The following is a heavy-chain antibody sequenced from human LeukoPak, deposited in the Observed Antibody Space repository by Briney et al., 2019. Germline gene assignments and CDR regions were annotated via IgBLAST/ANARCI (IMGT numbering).Heavy chain of an antibody. J-gene: IGHJ4*02. V-gene: IGHV4-4*07. CDR2: IYTSGST. CDR3: ARASKYYDSSGPIDY. D-gene: IGHD3-22*01. Sequence: SETLSLTCTVSGGSISSYYWSWIRQPAGKGLEWIGRIYTSGSTNYNPSLKSRVTMPVDTSKNQFSLKLSSVTAADTAVYYCARASKYYDSSGPIDYWGQGTLVTVSS. CDR1: GGSISSYY.